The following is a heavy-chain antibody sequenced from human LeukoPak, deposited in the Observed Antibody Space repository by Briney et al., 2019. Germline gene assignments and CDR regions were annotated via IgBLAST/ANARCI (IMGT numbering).Heavy chain of an antibody. CDR3: ARDLQEGLTGYYTSFDY. CDR1: GYTFTSYG. CDR2: ISAYNGNT. V-gene: IGHV1-18*01. J-gene: IGHJ4*02. D-gene: IGHD3-9*01. Sequence: ASVKVSCKASGYTFTSYGISWVRQAPGQGLEWMGWISAYNGNTNYAQKLQGRVTMTTDTSTSTAYMELRSLRSDDTAVYYCARDLQEGLTGYYTSFDYWGQGTLVTVSS.